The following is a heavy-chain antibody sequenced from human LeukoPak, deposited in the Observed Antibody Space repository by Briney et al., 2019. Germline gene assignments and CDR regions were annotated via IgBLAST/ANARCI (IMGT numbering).Heavy chain of an antibody. CDR2: IIPIFGTA. V-gene: IGHV1-69*13. Sequence: ASVKVSCKASGYTFTSYGISWVRQAPGQGLEWMGGIIPIFGTANYAQKFQGRVTITADESTSTAYMELSSLRSDDTAMYYCTRALGSDSWGQGTLVTVSS. D-gene: IGHD1-26*01. J-gene: IGHJ4*02. CDR3: TRALGSDS. CDR1: GYTFTSYG.